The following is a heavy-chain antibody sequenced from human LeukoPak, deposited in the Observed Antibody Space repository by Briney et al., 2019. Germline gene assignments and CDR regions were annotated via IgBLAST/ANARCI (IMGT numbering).Heavy chain of an antibody. Sequence: SETLSLTCAVYGGSFSGYYWSWIRQPPGKGLEWIGEINHSGSTNYNPSLKSRVTISVDTSKNQFSLKLSSVTAADTAVYYCARGVGLYCSSTSCHPASAYYFDYWGQGTLVTVSS. J-gene: IGHJ4*02. V-gene: IGHV4-34*01. D-gene: IGHD2-2*01. CDR2: INHSGST. CDR3: ARGVGLYCSSTSCHPASAYYFDY. CDR1: GGSFSGYY.